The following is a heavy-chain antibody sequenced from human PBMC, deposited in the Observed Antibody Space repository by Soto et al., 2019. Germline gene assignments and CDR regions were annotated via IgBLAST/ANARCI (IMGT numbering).Heavy chain of an antibody. CDR2: ISAYNGNT. D-gene: IGHD6-13*01. Sequence: VSCNASGYTFTSYENSCMRQAPRQGLEWMGWISAYNGNTNYAQKLQGRVTMTTDTSTSTAYMELRSLRSDDTVVYYCARDPQYSSKPMDVCGQGTKV. CDR1: GYTFTSYE. V-gene: IGHV1-18*04. CDR3: ARDPQYSSKPMDV. J-gene: IGHJ6*02.